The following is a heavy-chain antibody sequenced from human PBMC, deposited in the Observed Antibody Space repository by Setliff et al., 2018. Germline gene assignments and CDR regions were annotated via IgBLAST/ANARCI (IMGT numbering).Heavy chain of an antibody. D-gene: IGHD5-18*01. J-gene: IGHJ6*02. CDR3: ARDRTAYNYGMDV. Sequence: SETLSLTCTVYGVSLSDYYWGWVRQSPGKGLDWIGEINHSGNTNYDPSLEGRISISVDTSKRQFSLKLSSVTAADMAVYYCARDRTAYNYGMDVWGQGTTVTVSS. CDR2: INHSGNT. V-gene: IGHV4-34*01. CDR1: GVSLSDYY.